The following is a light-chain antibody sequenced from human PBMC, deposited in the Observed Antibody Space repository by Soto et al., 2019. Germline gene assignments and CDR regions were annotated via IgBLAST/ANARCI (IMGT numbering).Light chain of an antibody. CDR1: QGISNY. J-gene: IGKJ5*01. CDR2: AAS. Sequence: DIQMTQSPSSLSASVGDRVTITCRASQGISNYLAWYQQKPVKVPKLLIYAASTLHSGVPSAFSGSGSGTDFAFTISSLQPEDVATDYCPKYNSAPITGRRGTRLEIK. V-gene: IGKV1-27*01. CDR3: PKYNSAPIT.